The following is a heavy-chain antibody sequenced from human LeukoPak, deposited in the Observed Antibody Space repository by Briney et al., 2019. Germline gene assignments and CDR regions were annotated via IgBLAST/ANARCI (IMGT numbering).Heavy chain of an antibody. CDR1: GFTFSSYA. CDR2: ISSSSSYI. J-gene: IGHJ4*02. D-gene: IGHD6-6*01. V-gene: IGHV3-21*01. CDR3: ARGHSSSSEYYFDY. Sequence: GGSLRLSCAASGFTFSSYAMSWVRQAPGKGLEWVSSISSSSSYIYYADSVKGRFTISRDNATNSLYLQMNSLRAEDTAVYYCARGHSSSSEYYFDYWGQGTLVTVSS.